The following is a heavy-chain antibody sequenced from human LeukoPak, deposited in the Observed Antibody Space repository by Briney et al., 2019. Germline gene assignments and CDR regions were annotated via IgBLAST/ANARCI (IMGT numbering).Heavy chain of an antibody. CDR3: AKDATLDSSGYYYYFDY. CDR2: ITSSGGTI. Sequence: GGSLRLSCVASGFTFSSYSMNWVRQAPGKGLEWVSYITSSGGTIYYADSVKGRFTISRDNAKNSLYLQMNSLRAEDTALYYCAKDATLDSSGYYYYFDYWGQGTLVTVSS. CDR1: GFTFSSYS. V-gene: IGHV3-48*04. J-gene: IGHJ4*02. D-gene: IGHD3-22*01.